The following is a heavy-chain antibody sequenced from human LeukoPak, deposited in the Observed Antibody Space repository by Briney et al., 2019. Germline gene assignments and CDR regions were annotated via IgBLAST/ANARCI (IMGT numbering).Heavy chain of an antibody. J-gene: IGHJ4*02. D-gene: IGHD5-12*01. CDR1: GFTFSSYG. CDR2: ISGSGGST. Sequence: GGTLRLSCAASGFTFSSYGMSWVRQAPGKGLEWVSSISGSGGSTYYADSVKGRFTISRDNAKNTLYLQMNSLRAEDTAVYYCAKDLEKRGYSGYGSFDYWGQGTLVTVSS. V-gene: IGHV3-23*01. CDR3: AKDLEKRGYSGYGSFDY.